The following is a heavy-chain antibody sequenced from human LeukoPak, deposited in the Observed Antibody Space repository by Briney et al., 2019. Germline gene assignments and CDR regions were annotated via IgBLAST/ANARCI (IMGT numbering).Heavy chain of an antibody. CDR3: ARSQSRENWFDT. V-gene: IGHV4-38-2*01. Sequence: SQTLSLTCAVSGYSINNGYYWGWIRQPPGKGLEWIANIYYSGRTYYTPSLRSRATISVDPSKNQFSLRLTSVTAADSAVYYCARSQSRENWFDTWGQGIWVIVSS. J-gene: IGHJ5*02. CDR2: IYYSGRT. CDR1: GYSINNGYY.